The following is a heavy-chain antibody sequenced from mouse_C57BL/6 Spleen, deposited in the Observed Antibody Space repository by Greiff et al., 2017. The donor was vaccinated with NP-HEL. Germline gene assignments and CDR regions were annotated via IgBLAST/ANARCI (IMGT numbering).Heavy chain of an antibody. CDR2: IYPGDGDT. Sequence: QVQLQQSGAELVKPGASVKISCKASGYAFSSYWMNWVKQRPGKGLEWIGQIYPGDGDTNYNGKFKGKATMTADKSSSTAYMQLSSLTSEDSAVYFCARRETHLWDAMDYWGQGTSVTVSS. CDR3: ARRETHLWDAMDY. J-gene: IGHJ4*01. CDR1: GYAFSSYW. D-gene: IGHD1-1*02. V-gene: IGHV1-80*01.